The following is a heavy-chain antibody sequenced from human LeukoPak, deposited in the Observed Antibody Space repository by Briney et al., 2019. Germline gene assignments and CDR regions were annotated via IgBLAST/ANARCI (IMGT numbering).Heavy chain of an antibody. D-gene: IGHD3-3*01. J-gene: IGHJ6*02. CDR2: INHSGST. Sequence: GSLRLSCAASGFTFSDFYMSWLRQAPGKGLEWIGEINHSGSTNYNPSLKSRVTISVDTSKNQFSLKLSSVTAADTAVYYCARGHNFGYYDFWSGSGPPYYYYYGMDVWGQGTTVTVSS. V-gene: IGHV4-34*01. CDR3: ARGHNFGYYDFWSGSGPPYYYYYGMDV. CDR1: GFTFSDFY.